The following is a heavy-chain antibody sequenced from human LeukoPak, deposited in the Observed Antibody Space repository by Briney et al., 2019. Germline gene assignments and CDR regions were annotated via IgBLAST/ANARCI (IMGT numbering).Heavy chain of an antibody. CDR1: GGSISSSSYY. Sequence: PAETLSLTCTVSGGSISSSSYYWSWIRQPPGKGLEWIGEINHSGSTNYNPSLKSRVTISVDTSKNQFSLKLSSVTAADTAVYYCARGSRYCSGGSCYAGIVDYWGQGTLVTVSS. CDR3: ARGSRYCSGGSCYAGIVDY. V-gene: IGHV4-39*07. CDR2: INHSGST. J-gene: IGHJ4*02. D-gene: IGHD2-15*01.